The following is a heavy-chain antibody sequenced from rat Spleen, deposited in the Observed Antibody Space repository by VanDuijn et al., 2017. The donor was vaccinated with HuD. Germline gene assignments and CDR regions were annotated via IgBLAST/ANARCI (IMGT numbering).Heavy chain of an antibody. CDR3: ARSVFDY. V-gene: IGHV5-25*01. CDR1: GFTYSNYV. J-gene: IGHJ2*01. Sequence: EVHLVESGGGLVQPGRSLKLSCTASGFTYSNYVMAWVRQAPTKGLEWIASIRAGADTTYYRDSVKGRFTISRDNAKSTLYLQMDSLRSEDTATYYCARSVFDYWGQGVMVTVSS. CDR2: IRAGADTT.